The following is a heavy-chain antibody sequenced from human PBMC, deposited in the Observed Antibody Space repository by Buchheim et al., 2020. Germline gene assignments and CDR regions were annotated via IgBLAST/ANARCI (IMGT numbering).Heavy chain of an antibody. CDR3: ASLQRIQLWGTGMDV. V-gene: IGHV3-30-3*01. Sequence: QVQLVESGGGVVQPGRSLRLSCAASGFTFSSYAMHWVRQAPGKGLEWVAVISYDGSNKYYADSVKGRFTIPRDNSKNTLYLQMNSLRAEDTAVYYCASLQRIQLWGTGMDVWGQGTT. J-gene: IGHJ6*02. CDR1: GFTFSSYA. D-gene: IGHD5-18*01. CDR2: ISYDGSNK.